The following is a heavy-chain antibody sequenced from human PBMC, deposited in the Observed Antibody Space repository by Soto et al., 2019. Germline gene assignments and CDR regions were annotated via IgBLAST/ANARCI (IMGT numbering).Heavy chain of an antibody. CDR2: IYYTGST. V-gene: IGHV4-59*01. J-gene: IGHJ6*02. D-gene: IGHD6-13*01. CDR1: GGSISSDY. Sequence: SETLSLTCTVSGGSISSDYWSWIRQPPGKGLEWIGYIYYTGSTNYNPSLKSRVTVSLDTSKNQFSLKLSSVTAADTAVYFCARDRLSEQQLGGYYYYDMDVWGQGTTVTVSS. CDR3: ARDRLSEQQLGGYYYYDMDV.